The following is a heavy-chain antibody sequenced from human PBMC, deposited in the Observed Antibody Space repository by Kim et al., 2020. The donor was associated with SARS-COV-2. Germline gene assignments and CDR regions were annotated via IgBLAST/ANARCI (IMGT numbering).Heavy chain of an antibody. V-gene: IGHV3-23*01. CDR3: AKGTLAAAGDY. D-gene: IGHD6-13*01. Sequence: YKADAAEGPLPISRDNSKNALYLQMNRLRAEDTAVYYCAKGTLAAAGDYWGQGTLVTVSS. J-gene: IGHJ4*02.